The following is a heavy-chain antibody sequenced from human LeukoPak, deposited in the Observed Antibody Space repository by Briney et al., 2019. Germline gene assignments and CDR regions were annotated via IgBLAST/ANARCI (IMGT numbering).Heavy chain of an antibody. J-gene: IGHJ4*02. Sequence: KPSENLSLTCTVSGGSISSYYWSWIRQPPGKGLEWIGYIYYSGSTNYNPSLKSRVTISVDTSKNQFSLKLSSVTAADTAVYYCASLPHSSSWYYFDYWGQGTLVTVSS. CDR3: ASLPHSSSWYYFDY. CDR2: IYYSGST. D-gene: IGHD6-13*01. CDR1: GGSISSYY. V-gene: IGHV4-59*08.